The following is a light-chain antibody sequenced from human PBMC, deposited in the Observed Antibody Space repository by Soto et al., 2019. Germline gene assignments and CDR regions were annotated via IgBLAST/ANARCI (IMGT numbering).Light chain of an antibody. V-gene: IGKV1-27*01. CDR3: QKYNNVPTT. CDR2: AAS. CDR1: QGISNS. Sequence: DIQMTHSPSSLSASVRDRVTINCPASQGISNSLAWYQQKPGKVPRLLIYAASILQLGVPSRFSGSGSGTDFTLTISSLQPEDVATYYCQKYNNVPTTFGLGTRLEIK. J-gene: IGKJ5*01.